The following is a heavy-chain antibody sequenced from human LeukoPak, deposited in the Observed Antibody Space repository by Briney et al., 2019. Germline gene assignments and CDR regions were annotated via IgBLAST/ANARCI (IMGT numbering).Heavy chain of an antibody. V-gene: IGHV3-30-3*01. CDR1: GFTFSSYA. CDR3: ARDQGAVVAATFDRFDP. D-gene: IGHD2-15*01. CDR2: ISYDGSNK. J-gene: IGHJ5*02. Sequence: GGSLRLSCAASGFTFSSYAKHWVRRAPGKGLEWVAVISYDGSNKYYADSVKGRFTISRDNSKNTLYLQMNSLRAEDTAVYYCARDQGAVVAATFDRFDPWGQGTLVTVSS.